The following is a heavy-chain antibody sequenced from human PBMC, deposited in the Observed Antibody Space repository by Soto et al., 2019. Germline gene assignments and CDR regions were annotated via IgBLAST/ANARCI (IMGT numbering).Heavy chain of an antibody. V-gene: IGHV3-23*01. D-gene: IGHD6-13*01. J-gene: IGHJ6*02. Sequence: EVQLLESGGGLVQPGGSLRLSCAASGFTFSRYAMSWVRQAPGKGLEWVSAISGSGGSTYYADSVKGRFTISRDNSKNTLYLQMNSLRAEDTAVYYCAKAHSCSWYYYGMDVWGQGTTVTVSS. CDR2: ISGSGGST. CDR1: GFTFSRYA. CDR3: AKAHSCSWYYYGMDV.